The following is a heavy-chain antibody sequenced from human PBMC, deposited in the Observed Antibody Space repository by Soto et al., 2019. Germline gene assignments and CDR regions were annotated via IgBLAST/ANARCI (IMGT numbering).Heavy chain of an antibody. Sequence: ASVKVSCKASGGSFSTYAIIWVRQAPGQGLEWMGGIIPIFATPNYAQKFQGRVTITADESTRTAYMELSSLRSEDTAVYYCARRPGPEGSTWGQGTLVTVSS. V-gene: IGHV1-69*01. J-gene: IGHJ5*02. CDR3: ARRPGPEGST. CDR1: GGSFSTYA. CDR2: IIPIFATP. D-gene: IGHD3-10*01.